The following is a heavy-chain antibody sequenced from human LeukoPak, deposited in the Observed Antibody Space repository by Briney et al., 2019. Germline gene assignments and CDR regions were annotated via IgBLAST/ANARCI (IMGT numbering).Heavy chain of an antibody. J-gene: IGHJ4*02. D-gene: IGHD2-15*01. CDR1: GGSFSGYY. CDR2: INHSGST. CDR3: ARGRGSGDIVVVVAATRFDY. Sequence: SETLSLTCAVYGGSFSGYYWSWIRQPPGKGLEWIGEINHSGSTNYNPSLKSRVTISVDTSKNQFSLELSSVTAADTAVYYCARGRGSGDIVVVVAATRFDYWGQGTLVTVSS. V-gene: IGHV4-34*01.